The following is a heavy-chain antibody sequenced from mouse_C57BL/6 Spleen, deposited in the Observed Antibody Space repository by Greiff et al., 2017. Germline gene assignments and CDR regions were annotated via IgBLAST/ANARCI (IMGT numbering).Heavy chain of an antibody. V-gene: IGHV1-81*01. Sequence: VQLVQSGAELARPGASVKLSCKASGYTFTSYGISWVKQRTGQGLEWIGEIYPRSGNTYYNEKFKGKATLTADKSSSTAYMELRSLTSEDSAVYFWARVGGTQAPWFAYWGQGTLVTVSA. CDR3: ARVGGTQAPWFAY. D-gene: IGHD3-2*02. CDR1: GYTFTSYG. J-gene: IGHJ3*01. CDR2: IYPRSGNT.